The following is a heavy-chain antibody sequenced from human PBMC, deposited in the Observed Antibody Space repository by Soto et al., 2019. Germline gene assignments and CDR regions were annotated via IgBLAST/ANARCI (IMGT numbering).Heavy chain of an antibody. CDR2: IYYSGST. Sequence: PSGTLSLTCTVSGGSISSYYWSWIRQPPRKGLEWIGYIYYSGSTNYNPSLKSRVTISVDTSKNHFSLKLSSVTAADTAVYYCAIRGVVPAAIGGYYYYYMDVGGKGTTVTVSS. D-gene: IGHD2-2*01. CDR3: AIRGVVPAAIGGYYYYYMDV. J-gene: IGHJ6*03. CDR1: GGSISSYY. V-gene: IGHV4-59*08.